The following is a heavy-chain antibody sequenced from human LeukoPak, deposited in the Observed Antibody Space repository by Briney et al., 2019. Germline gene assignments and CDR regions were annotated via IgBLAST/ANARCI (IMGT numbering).Heavy chain of an antibody. CDR2: IYHSGNT. V-gene: IGHV4-38-2*02. D-gene: IGHD4-17*01. CDR3: ARERAVTTYYYFDY. Sequence: SETLSLTCTVSGYSISSGYYWGWIRQPPGKGLEWIGTIYHSGNTYYNPSLASRVIILVDTSKNEFSLQLGSVTAADTAVYYCARERAVTTYYYFDYWGQGTLVTVSS. J-gene: IGHJ4*02. CDR1: GYSISSGYY.